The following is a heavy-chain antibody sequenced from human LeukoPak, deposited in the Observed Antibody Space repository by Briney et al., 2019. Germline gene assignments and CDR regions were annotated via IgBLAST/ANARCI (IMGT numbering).Heavy chain of an antibody. V-gene: IGHV3-23*01. D-gene: IGHD3-10*01. CDR1: GFTFSSYA. Sequence: GGSLRLSCAASGFTFSSYAMSWVRQAPGKGLEWVSAISGGGGSTYYADSVKGRFTISRDVSTNTLYLQMNSLRVEDTAVYYCAKRPRGNYLDPFDYWGQGTLVTVSS. CDR3: AKRPRGNYLDPFDY. CDR2: ISGGGGST. J-gene: IGHJ4*02.